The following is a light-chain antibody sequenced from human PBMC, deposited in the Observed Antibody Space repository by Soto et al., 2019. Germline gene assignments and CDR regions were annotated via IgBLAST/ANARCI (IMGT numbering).Light chain of an antibody. CDR1: QSVSNN. Sequence: EIVLTQSPGTLSLSPGERATLSCRASQSVSNNYLAWYQQKPGQTPRLLIHGASTRATGIAARFSGSGSGTEFTLTISGLQSEDFATYYCQQYNYWPVTFGGGTKVDIK. V-gene: IGKV3-15*01. J-gene: IGKJ4*01. CDR2: GAS. CDR3: QQYNYWPVT.